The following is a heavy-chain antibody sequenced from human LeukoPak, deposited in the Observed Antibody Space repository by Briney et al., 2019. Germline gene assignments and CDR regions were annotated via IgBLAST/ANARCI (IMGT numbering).Heavy chain of an antibody. V-gene: IGHV1-69*01. Sequence: ASVKVSCKASGGTFSSYAISWVRQAPGQGLEWMGGIIPIFGTANYAQKFQGRVTITADESTSTAYMEVRSLRSEDTAVYYCARVTVVIAAFDIGGQGTMVTVSS. D-gene: IGHD2-21*01. CDR2: IIPIFGTA. CDR1: GGTFSSYA. CDR3: ARVTVVIAAFDI. J-gene: IGHJ3*02.